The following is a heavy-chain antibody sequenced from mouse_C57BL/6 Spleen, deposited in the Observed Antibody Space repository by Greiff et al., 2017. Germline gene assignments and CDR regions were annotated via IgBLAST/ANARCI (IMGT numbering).Heavy chain of an antibody. CDR1: GYTFTSYW. Sequence: QVQLQQPGAELVKPGASVKLSCKASGYTFTSYWMHWVKQRPGQGLEWIGMIHPNSGSTNYNEKFKSKATLTVDKSSSTAYMQLSSLTSEDSAVYYYARGGRYYGYDEGYAMDYWGQGTSVTVSS. CDR2: IHPNSGST. J-gene: IGHJ4*01. D-gene: IGHD2-2*01. V-gene: IGHV1-64*01. CDR3: ARGGRYYGYDEGYAMDY.